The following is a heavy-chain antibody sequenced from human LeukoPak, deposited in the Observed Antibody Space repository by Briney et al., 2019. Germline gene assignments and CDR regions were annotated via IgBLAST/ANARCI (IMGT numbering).Heavy chain of an antibody. CDR3: EKGMGYSYSWRYYMDV. V-gene: IGHV3-9*01. D-gene: IGHD5-18*01. Sequence: GGSLRLSCVATGFTFSNYAMHWVRQAPGKGLEGVSGINWNSGIIVYADSVKGRFTISRDNGKNSMYLQMNSLRTEDTALYYCEKGMGYSYSWRYYMDVWGKGTTVTISS. CDR1: GFTFSNYA. J-gene: IGHJ6*03. CDR2: INWNSGII.